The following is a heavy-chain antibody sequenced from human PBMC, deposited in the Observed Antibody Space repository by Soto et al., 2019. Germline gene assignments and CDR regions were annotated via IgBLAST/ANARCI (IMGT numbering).Heavy chain of an antibody. CDR2: ISGSGGST. V-gene: IGHV3-23*01. J-gene: IGHJ3*02. Sequence: PGGSLRLSCAASGLTFSSYDMSWVRQAPGKGLEWVSAISGSGGSTYYADSVKGRFTISRDNSKNTLYLQMNSLRAEDTVVYYCALKAFGVVIKGHAFDIWGQGTMVTVSS. CDR1: GLTFSSYD. D-gene: IGHD3-3*01. CDR3: ALKAFGVVIKGHAFDI.